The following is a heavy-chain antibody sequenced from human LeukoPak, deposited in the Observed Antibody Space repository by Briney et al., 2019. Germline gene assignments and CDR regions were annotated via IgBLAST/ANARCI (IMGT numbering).Heavy chain of an antibody. CDR1: GFTFGGYV. D-gene: IGHD3-9*01. Sequence: GKSLRLSCAASGFTFGGYVMHWVRQAPGKGLEWVAFISNDGSNKFYADSVKGRFTISRDNSKNTLYLQMNSLRAEDTAVYYCARGYDIFTGAIPDAFDIWGQGTMVTASS. CDR2: ISNDGSNK. J-gene: IGHJ3*02. CDR3: ARGYDIFTGAIPDAFDI. V-gene: IGHV3-30*04.